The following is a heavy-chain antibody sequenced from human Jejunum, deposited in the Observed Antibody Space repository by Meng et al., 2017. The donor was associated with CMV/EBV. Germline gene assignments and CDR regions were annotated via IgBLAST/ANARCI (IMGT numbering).Heavy chain of an antibody. CDR1: GGSISSGDYY. CDR3: ARGQRSYSGSYPEWFDP. Sequence: QVQLQESGPGLVKPSQILSLTCTVSGGSISSGDYYWSWIRQPPGKGLEWIGCIYYSGSTYYNPSLKGRVTISVDTSKNQFSLNLSSVTAADTAVYYCARGQRSYSGSYPEWFDPWGQGTLVTVSS. V-gene: IGHV4-30-4*08. CDR2: IYYSGST. D-gene: IGHD1-26*01. J-gene: IGHJ5*02.